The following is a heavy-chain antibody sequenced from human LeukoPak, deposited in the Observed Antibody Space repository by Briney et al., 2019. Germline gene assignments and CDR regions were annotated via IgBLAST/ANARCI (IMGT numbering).Heavy chain of an antibody. CDR3: AKSPSAGKVGYFDY. J-gene: IGHJ4*02. D-gene: IGHD6-13*01. CDR2: ISYDGSNK. CDR1: RFTFSSYG. Sequence: GRSLRLSCAASRFTFSSYGMHWVRQAPGKGLEWVAVISYDGSNKYYADSVKGRFTISRDNSKNTLYLQMNSLRAEDTAVYYCAKSPSAGKVGYFDYWGQGTLVTVSS. V-gene: IGHV3-30*18.